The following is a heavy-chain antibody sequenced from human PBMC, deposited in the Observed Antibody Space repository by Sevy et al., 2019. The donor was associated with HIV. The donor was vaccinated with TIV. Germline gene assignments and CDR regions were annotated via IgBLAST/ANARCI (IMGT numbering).Heavy chain of an antibody. J-gene: IGHJ4*02. CDR1: GFTFSNYA. D-gene: IGHD4-17*01. CDR2: ISYDGRNK. CDR3: AKDRYGDTAFGDY. V-gene: IGHV3-30*04. Sequence: GGSLRLSCAASGFTFSNYAMHWVRQAPGKGLEWVAFISYDGRNKYYADSVEGRFTISRDSSKSTLYLQMNSLRVEDTAVYFCAKDRYGDTAFGDYWGQGSLVTVSS.